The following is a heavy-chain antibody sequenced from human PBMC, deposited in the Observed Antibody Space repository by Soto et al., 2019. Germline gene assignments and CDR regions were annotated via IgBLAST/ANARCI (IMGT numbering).Heavy chain of an antibody. D-gene: IGHD1-20*01. CDR1: GGTFSSYA. J-gene: IGHJ3*02. V-gene: IGHV1-69*01. CDR2: IIPIFGTA. CDR3: ARAKALGITGTTLDAFDI. Sequence: QVQLVQSGAEVKKPGSSVKVSCKASGGTFSSYAISWVRQAPGQGLEWMGGIIPIFGTANYAQKFQGRVTITADESTSTDYMELSSLRSEDTAVYYCARAKALGITGTTLDAFDIWGQGTMVTVSS.